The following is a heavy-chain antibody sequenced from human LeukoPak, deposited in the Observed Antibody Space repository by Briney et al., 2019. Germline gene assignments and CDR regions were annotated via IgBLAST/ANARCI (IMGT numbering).Heavy chain of an antibody. CDR1: GFTVSSNY. Sequence: GGSLRLSCAASGFTVSSNYMSWVHQAPGKGLEWVSVIYSGGSTYYADSVKGRFTISRDNSKNTLYLQMNSLRAEDTAVYYCASIAVAGQKFDYWGQGTLVTVSS. D-gene: IGHD6-19*01. J-gene: IGHJ4*02. CDR2: IYSGGST. CDR3: ASIAVAGQKFDY. V-gene: IGHV3-53*01.